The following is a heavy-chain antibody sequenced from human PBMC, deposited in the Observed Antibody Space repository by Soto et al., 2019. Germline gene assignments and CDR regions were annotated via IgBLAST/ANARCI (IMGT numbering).Heavy chain of an antibody. CDR1: AFTFSGDA. CDR2: ISGSGGST. CDR3: ANSGDSYGHGPWFDP. Sequence: GGTLRLSGAASAFTFSGDARSWVRQAPGKGLEWVSAISGSGGSTYYADSVKGRFTISRDNSKNTLYLQMNSLRAEDTAVYYCANSGDSYGHGPWFDPWGQGTLVXVS. D-gene: IGHD5-18*01. V-gene: IGHV3-23*01. J-gene: IGHJ5*02.